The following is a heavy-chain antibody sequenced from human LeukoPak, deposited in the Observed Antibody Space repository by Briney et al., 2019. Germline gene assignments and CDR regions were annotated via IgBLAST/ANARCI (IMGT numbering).Heavy chain of an antibody. V-gene: IGHV3-30*18. CDR1: GFTFSSYG. CDR2: ISYDGSNK. J-gene: IGHJ6*02. D-gene: IGHD4-17*01. CDR3: AKVVYGDYPYYYGMDV. Sequence: PGGSLRLSCAASGFTFSSYGMPWVRQAPGKGLEWVAVISYDGSNKYYADSVKGRFTISRDNSKNTLYLQMNSLRAEDTAVYYCAKVVYGDYPYYYGMDVWGQGTTVTVSS.